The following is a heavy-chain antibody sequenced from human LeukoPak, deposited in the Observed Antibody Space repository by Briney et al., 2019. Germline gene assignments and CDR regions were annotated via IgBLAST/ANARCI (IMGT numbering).Heavy chain of an antibody. CDR1: GFTFSSYA. J-gene: IGHJ4*02. CDR3: AKGVRAVAGTSWPN. V-gene: IGHV3-23*01. CDR2: ISGSGGST. Sequence: GGSLRLSCAASGFTFSSYALSWVRQAPGKGLEWVSDISGSGGSTYFADSLKGRFTISRDNSKNTLYLQLNSLRAEDTAVYYCAKGVRAVAGTSWPNWGQGTLVTVSS. D-gene: IGHD6-19*01.